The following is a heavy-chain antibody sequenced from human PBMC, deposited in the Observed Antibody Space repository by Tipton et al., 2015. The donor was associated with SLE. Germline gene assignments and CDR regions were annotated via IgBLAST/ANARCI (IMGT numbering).Heavy chain of an antibody. J-gene: IGHJ4*02. Sequence: SLRLSCAASGFTFSSYAMSWVRQAPGKGLEWVSAISGSGGSTYYADSVKGRFTISRDNSKNTLYLQMNSLRAEDTAVYYCAKGRGYSSGLYYFDYWGQGTLVTVSS. CDR3: AKGRGYSSGLYYFDY. CDR2: ISGSGGST. V-gene: IGHV3-23*01. D-gene: IGHD6-19*01. CDR1: GFTFSSYA.